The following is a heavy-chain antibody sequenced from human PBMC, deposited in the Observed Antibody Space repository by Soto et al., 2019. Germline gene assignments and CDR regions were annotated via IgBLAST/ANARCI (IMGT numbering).Heavy chain of an antibody. V-gene: IGHV6-1*01. D-gene: IGHD1-26*01. J-gene: IGHJ4*02. Sequence: SQTLSLTCAISGDSVPSKSATWNWIRQSPSRGLKWLGRTYYRSKWSTDYAVSVKGRITVSPDTSKNQCSLRLNSVTPEDTAVYYCARALAGSYDYWGQGTLVTVSS. CDR2: TYYRSKWST. CDR3: ARALAGSYDY. CDR1: GDSVPSKSAT.